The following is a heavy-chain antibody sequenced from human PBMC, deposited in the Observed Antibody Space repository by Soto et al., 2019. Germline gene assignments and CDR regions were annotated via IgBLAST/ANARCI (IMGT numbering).Heavy chain of an antibody. CDR3: ARGAAGGSYYYYYGMDV. CDR1: GYTFTSYY. V-gene: IGHV1-46*01. CDR2: INPSGGST. J-gene: IGHJ6*02. D-gene: IGHD1-26*01. Sequence: ASVKVSCKASGYTFTSYYMHWVRQAPGQGLEWMGIINPSGGSTNYAQKFQGRVTITADESTSTAYMELSSLRSEDTAVYYCARGAAGGSYYYYYGMDVWGQGTTVTVSS.